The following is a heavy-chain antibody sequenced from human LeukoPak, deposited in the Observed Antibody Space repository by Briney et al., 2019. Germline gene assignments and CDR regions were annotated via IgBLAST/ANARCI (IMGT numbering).Heavy chain of an antibody. CDR1: GYTFTSYG. D-gene: IGHD6-19*01. V-gene: IGHV1-18*01. CDR2: ISAYNGNT. CDR3: ARDPSNTSGWKTWFDT. J-gene: IGHJ5*02. Sequence: ASVKVSCKASGYTFTSYGISWVRQAPGQGLEWMGWISAYNGNTNYAQKLQGRVTMTTDTSTSTAYMELRSLRSDDTAVYYCARDPSNTSGWKTWFDTWGQGTLVTVSS.